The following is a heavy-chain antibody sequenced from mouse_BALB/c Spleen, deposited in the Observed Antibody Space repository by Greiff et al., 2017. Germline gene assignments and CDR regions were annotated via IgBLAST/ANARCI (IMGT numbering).Heavy chain of an antibody. D-gene: IGHD1-1*01. Sequence: QVHVKQSGAELAKPGASVKMSCKASGYTFTSYWMHWVKQRPGQGLEWIGYINPSTGYTEYNQKFKDKATLTADKSSSTAYIQLSSLTSEDSAVYYCARRGYYGSSDYWGQGTTLTVSS. CDR2: INPSTGYT. J-gene: IGHJ2*01. CDR3: ARRGYYGSSDY. CDR1: GYTFTSYW. V-gene: IGHV1-7*01.